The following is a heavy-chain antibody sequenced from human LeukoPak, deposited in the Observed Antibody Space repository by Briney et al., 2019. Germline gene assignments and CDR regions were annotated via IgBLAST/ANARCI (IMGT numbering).Heavy chain of an antibody. CDR2: IKSKTDGGTT. CDR1: GFTFSTAW. CDR3: STAGYCSGGDCYSFDY. D-gene: IGHD2-15*01. V-gene: IGHV3-15*01. Sequence: GGSLRLSCAASGFTFSTAWMCWVRQAPGKGLEWVGRIKSKTDGGTTEYAAPVKGRFTISRDDSKNTVYLQMNSLKTEDTAVYYCSTAGYCSGGDCYSFDYWGQGIRVTLSS. J-gene: IGHJ4*02.